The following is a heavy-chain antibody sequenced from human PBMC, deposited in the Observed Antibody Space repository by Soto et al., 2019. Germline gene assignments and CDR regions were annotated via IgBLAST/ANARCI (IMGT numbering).Heavy chain of an antibody. D-gene: IGHD2-2*01. CDR3: ARDRSFDIVVVPAASSSSYYYGMDV. CDR1: GYTFTSYY. J-gene: IGHJ6*01. V-gene: IGHV1-46*01. Sequence: ASVKVSCKASGYTFTSYYMHWVRQAPGQGLEWMGIINPSGGSTSYAQKFQGRVTMARDTSTSTVYMELSSLRSEDTAVYYCARDRSFDIVVVPAASSSSYYYGMDV. CDR2: INPSGGST.